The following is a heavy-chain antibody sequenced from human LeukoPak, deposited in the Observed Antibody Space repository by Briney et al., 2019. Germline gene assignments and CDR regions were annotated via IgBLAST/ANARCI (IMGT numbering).Heavy chain of an antibody. CDR2: ISSSSSTI. CDR1: GFTFSSYS. Sequence: PGGSLRLSCAASGFTFSSYSMNWVRQAPGKGLEWVSYISSSSSTIYYADSVKGRFTISRDNAKNSLYLQMNSLRAEDTAVYYCATPILPGGAGWFAFDIWGQGTMVTVSS. V-gene: IGHV3-48*04. J-gene: IGHJ3*02. D-gene: IGHD3-9*01. CDR3: ATPILPGGAGWFAFDI.